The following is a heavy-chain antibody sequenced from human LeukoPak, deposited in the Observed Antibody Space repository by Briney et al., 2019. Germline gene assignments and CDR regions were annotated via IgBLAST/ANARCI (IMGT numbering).Heavy chain of an antibody. Sequence: GGSLRLSCAASGFTFSSYGVRWVRQAPGKVLEWVAVISYDGSNKYYADSVKGRFTISRDNSKNTLYLQMNSLRAEDTAVYYCAKDLYGDYPYWGQGTLVTVSS. CDR2: ISYDGSNK. CDR3: AKDLYGDYPY. CDR1: GFTFSSYG. J-gene: IGHJ4*02. D-gene: IGHD4-17*01. V-gene: IGHV3-30*18.